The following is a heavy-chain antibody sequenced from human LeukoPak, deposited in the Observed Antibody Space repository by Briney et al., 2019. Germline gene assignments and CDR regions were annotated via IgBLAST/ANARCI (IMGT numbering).Heavy chain of an antibody. Sequence: GASVKVSCKASGGTFSSYAISWVRQAPGQGLEWMGGIIPIFGTANYAQKFQGRVTITADESTSTAYMELSSLRSEDTAVYYCARDARTTGTSDFDYWGQGTLVTVSS. CDR3: ARDARTTGTSDFDY. V-gene: IGHV1-69*13. D-gene: IGHD1-1*01. J-gene: IGHJ4*02. CDR2: IIPIFGTA. CDR1: GGTFSSYA.